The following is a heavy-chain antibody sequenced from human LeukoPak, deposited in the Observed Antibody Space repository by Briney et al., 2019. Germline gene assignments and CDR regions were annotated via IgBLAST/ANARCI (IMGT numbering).Heavy chain of an antibody. CDR2: ITWNGGST. CDR3: ARNGDQFYYDSSGSPALGY. CDR1: GFTLDDYG. D-gene: IGHD3-22*01. Sequence: GGSLRLSCAASGFTLDDYGMSWVRQAPGKGLEWVSGITWNGGSTGYADSVRGRFTISRDTAKNSLYLQMNSLRTEDTALYYCARNGDQFYYDSSGSPALGYWGQGTLVTVPS. J-gene: IGHJ4*02. V-gene: IGHV3-20*04.